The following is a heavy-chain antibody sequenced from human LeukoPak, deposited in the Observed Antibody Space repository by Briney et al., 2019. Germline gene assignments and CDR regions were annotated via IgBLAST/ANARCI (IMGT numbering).Heavy chain of an antibody. V-gene: IGHV1-8*01. J-gene: IGHJ4*02. CDR1: GYTFTSYD. CDR3: ARGRSLGYYDFWSGYPHYFDY. D-gene: IGHD3-3*01. Sequence: ASVKVSCKASGYTFTSYDINWVRQATGQGLEWMGWMNPNSGNTGYAQKFQGRVTMTRNTSISTAYMELSSLRSEDTAVYYCARGRSLGYYDFWSGYPHYFDYWGQGTLVTVSS. CDR2: MNPNSGNT.